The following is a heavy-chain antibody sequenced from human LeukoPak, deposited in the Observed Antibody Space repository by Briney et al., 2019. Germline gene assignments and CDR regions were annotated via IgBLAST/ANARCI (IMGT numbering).Heavy chain of an antibody. J-gene: IGHJ4*02. V-gene: IGHV3-21*06. CDR2: ITGSSSYI. CDR1: GFTFRTYS. Sequence: GGSLRLSCAASGFTFRTYSINWVRQAPGMGLEWVSSITGSSSYIYYSDSVKGRFTISRDNTKNLVFLQMNSLRAEDTAVYFCAREFCSGSSCYLSSDFDYWGLGTLVTVSS. CDR3: AREFCSGSSCYLSSDFDY. D-gene: IGHD2-2*01.